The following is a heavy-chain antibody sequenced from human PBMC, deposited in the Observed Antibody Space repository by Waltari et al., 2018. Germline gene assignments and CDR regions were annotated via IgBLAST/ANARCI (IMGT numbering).Heavy chain of an antibody. J-gene: IGHJ4*02. CDR1: GFTFSSYG. Sequence: QVQLVESGGGVVQPGGSLRLSCAASGFTFSSYGMHWVRQAPGKGLEWVAFIRYDGSNIYYADSVKGRFTISRDNSKNTLYLQMNSLRAEDTAVYYCARDYYDTQGYFDYWGQGTLVTVSS. D-gene: IGHD3-22*01. CDR2: IRYDGSNI. CDR3: ARDYYDTQGYFDY. V-gene: IGHV3-30*02.